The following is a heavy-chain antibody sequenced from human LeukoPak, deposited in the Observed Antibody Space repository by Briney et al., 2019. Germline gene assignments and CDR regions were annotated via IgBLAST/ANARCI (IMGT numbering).Heavy chain of an antibody. CDR1: GFIFDDYA. Sequence: PGGSLRLSCAASGFIFDDYAMHWVRQAPGKGLEWVSGISWNSGSIDYAGSVKGRFTISRDNAKNSLYLQMNSLRVEDTALYYCAKVAGGGGFDYWGQGTLVTVSS. J-gene: IGHJ4*02. CDR2: ISWNSGSI. V-gene: IGHV3-9*01. CDR3: AKVAGGGGFDY. D-gene: IGHD6-13*01.